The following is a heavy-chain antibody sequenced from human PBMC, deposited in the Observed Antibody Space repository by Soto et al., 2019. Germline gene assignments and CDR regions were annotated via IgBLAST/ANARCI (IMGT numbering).Heavy chain of an antibody. Sequence: ASVKVSCKASGYTFTSYGISWVRQAPGQGLEWMGGIIPIFGTANYAQKFQGRVTITADESTSTAYMELSSLRSEDTAVYYCARVGIAAEEPDYWGQGTLVTVSS. D-gene: IGHD6-13*01. V-gene: IGHV1-69*13. J-gene: IGHJ4*02. CDR3: ARVGIAAEEPDY. CDR2: IIPIFGTA. CDR1: GYTFTSYG.